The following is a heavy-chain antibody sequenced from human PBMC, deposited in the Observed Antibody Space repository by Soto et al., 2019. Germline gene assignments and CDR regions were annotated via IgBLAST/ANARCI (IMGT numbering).Heavy chain of an antibody. CDR2: IIPIFGTV. D-gene: IGHD4-17*01. CDR1: GGTFSSYA. V-gene: IGHV1-69*01. Sequence: QVQLVQSGAEVKKPGSSVKVSCKASGGTFSSYAISWVRQAPGQGLEWMGGIIPIFGTVNYAQKFQGRVTITADESTSTAYMELSSLRSEDTAVYYCAGLTPDYGGNSNFDYWGQGTLVTVSS. CDR3: AGLTPDYGGNSNFDY. J-gene: IGHJ4*02.